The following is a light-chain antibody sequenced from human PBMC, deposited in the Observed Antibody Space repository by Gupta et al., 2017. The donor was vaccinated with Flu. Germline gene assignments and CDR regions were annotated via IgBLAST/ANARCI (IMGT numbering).Light chain of an antibody. CDR2: GNS. V-gene: IGLV1-40*01. Sequence: QSVLTQPPSATGAPGPRVTISCTGSNSNIGAGYDVHWYQQLPGKAPKLLSYGNSNRPSGVPDRFSGSKSGPSASLAITGLQSEDEADYYCQSYDSSLSGLYVFGTGTKVTVL. CDR1: NSNIGAGYD. CDR3: QSYDSSLSGLYV. J-gene: IGLJ1*01.